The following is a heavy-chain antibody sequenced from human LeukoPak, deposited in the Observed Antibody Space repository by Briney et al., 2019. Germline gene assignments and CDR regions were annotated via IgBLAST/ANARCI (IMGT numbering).Heavy chain of an antibody. CDR1: GFTFSSYS. CDR2: ISSSSYV. V-gene: IGHV3-21*01. J-gene: IGHJ4*02. Sequence: GGSLRLSCAASGFTFSSYSMNWVRQAPGKGLEWVSSISSSSYVYYADSVKGRFTISRDNAKNSLYLQMNSLRAEDTAVYYCARDPPLQFDYWGQGTLVTVSS. CDR3: ARDPPLQFDY. D-gene: IGHD3-3*01.